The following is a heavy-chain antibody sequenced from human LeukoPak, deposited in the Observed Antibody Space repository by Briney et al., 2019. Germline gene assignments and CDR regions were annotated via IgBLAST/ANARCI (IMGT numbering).Heavy chain of an antibody. D-gene: IGHD5-18*01. Sequence: PGGSPRLSCAASGFTFSSYAMSWVRQAPGKGLEWVSAISGSGGSTYYADSVKGRFTISRDNSKNTLYLQMNSLRAEDTAVYYCAKGGRGYSYGYRYWGQGTLVTVSS. CDR3: AKGGRGYSYGYRY. V-gene: IGHV3-23*01. J-gene: IGHJ4*02. CDR2: ISGSGGST. CDR1: GFTFSSYA.